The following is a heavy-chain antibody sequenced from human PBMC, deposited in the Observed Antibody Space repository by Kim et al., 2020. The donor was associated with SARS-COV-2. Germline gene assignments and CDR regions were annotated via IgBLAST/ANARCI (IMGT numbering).Heavy chain of an antibody. CDR1: GDTFSSYA. D-gene: IGHD3-22*01. CDR3: ARDPAGYDSSGYYYHLGDI. Sequence: SVKVSYKASGDTFSSYAISWVRQAPGQGLEWMGGIIPIFGTANYAQKFQGRVTITADESTSTAYMELSSLRSEDTAVYYCARDPAGYDSSGYYYHLGDIWGQGTMVTVSS. J-gene: IGHJ3*02. V-gene: IGHV1-69*13. CDR2: IIPIFGTA.